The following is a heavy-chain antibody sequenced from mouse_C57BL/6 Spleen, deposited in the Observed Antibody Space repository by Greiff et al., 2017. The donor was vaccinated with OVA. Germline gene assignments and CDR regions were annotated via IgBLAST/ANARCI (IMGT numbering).Heavy chain of an antibody. J-gene: IGHJ2*01. CDR3: TRYGSSFDY. V-gene: IGHV1-5*01. Sequence: VQLQQSGTVLARPGASVKMSCKTSGYTFTSYWMHWVKQRPGQGLEWIGAIYPGNSDTSYNQKFKGKAKLTAVTSDSTAYMELSSLTNEDSAVYDCTRYGSSFDYWGQGTTLTVSS. CDR1: GYTFTSYW. D-gene: IGHD1-1*01. CDR2: IYPGNSDT.